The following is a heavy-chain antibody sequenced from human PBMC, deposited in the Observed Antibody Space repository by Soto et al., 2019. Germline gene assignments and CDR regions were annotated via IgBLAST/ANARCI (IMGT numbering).Heavy chain of an antibody. D-gene: IGHD4-17*01. CDR2: ISGSGSST. Sequence: PGGSLRLSCAASGFTFPTYSMTWVRQAPGKGLEWVSAISGSGSSTYYTDSVKGRFSISRDNSKNTLYLQMNSLRAEDTAAYYCAKDRTVTTSVKDYYYGMDVWGQGTTVTVSS. J-gene: IGHJ6*02. CDR3: AKDRTVTTSVKDYYYGMDV. V-gene: IGHV3-23*01. CDR1: GFTFPTYS.